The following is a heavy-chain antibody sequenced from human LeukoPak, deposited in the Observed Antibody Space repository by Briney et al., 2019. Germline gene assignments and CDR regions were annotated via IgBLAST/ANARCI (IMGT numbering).Heavy chain of an antibody. J-gene: IGHJ4*02. CDR3: ARDRGLVGYCYGYNDY. Sequence: GGSLRLSCAASGFTFSSYSMNWVRQAPGKGLEWVSSISSSSSYIYYADSVKGRFTISRDNAKNSLYLQMNSLRAEDTAVYYCARDRGLVGYCYGYNDYWGQGTLVTVSS. V-gene: IGHV3-21*01. CDR1: GFTFSSYS. D-gene: IGHD5-18*01. CDR2: ISSSSSYI.